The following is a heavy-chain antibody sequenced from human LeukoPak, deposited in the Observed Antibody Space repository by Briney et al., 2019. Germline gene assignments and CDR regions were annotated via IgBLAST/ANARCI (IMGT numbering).Heavy chain of an antibody. CDR3: AKTLYYDFWSGYFGGDWFDP. CDR1: GFTFSSYG. Sequence: GGSLRLSCAASGFTFSSYGMHWVRQAPGKRLEWVAFIRYDGSNKYYADSVKGRFTISRGNSKNTLYLQMNSLRAEDTAVYYCAKTLYYDFWSGYFGGDWFDPWGQGTLVTVSS. J-gene: IGHJ5*02. D-gene: IGHD3-3*01. V-gene: IGHV3-30*02. CDR2: IRYDGSNK.